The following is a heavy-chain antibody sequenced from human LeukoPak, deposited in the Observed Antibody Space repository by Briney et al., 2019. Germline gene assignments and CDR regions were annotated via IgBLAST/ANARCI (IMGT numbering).Heavy chain of an antibody. D-gene: IGHD6-19*01. V-gene: IGHV4-39*01. Sequence: AETLSLPCAVSGGSISSSSYYWGWIRQPPGKGLEWVGSIYYSGTTYYNQTLKSRVTISADTSKNQFSLKLSSVTAADTAVYYCARQGDEAVADTWDYWGQGTLVTVSS. CDR1: GGSISSSSYY. J-gene: IGHJ4*02. CDR3: ARQGDEAVADTWDY. CDR2: IYYSGTT.